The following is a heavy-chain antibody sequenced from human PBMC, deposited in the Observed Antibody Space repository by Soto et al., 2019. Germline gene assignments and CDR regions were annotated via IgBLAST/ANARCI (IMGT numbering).Heavy chain of an antibody. CDR1: GYTFTSYY. CDR2: INPSGGST. D-gene: IGHD6-6*01. CDR3: ARDYEQLFRNYYYYYGMDV. V-gene: IGHV1-46*01. Sequence: QVQLVQSGAEVKKPGASVKVSCKASGYTFTSYYMHWVRQAPGQGLEWMGIINPSGGSTSYAQKFQGRVTMTRDTFTSTVYTELSSLRSDDTAVYYCARDYEQLFRNYYYYYGMDVWGQGTTLTVSS. J-gene: IGHJ6*02.